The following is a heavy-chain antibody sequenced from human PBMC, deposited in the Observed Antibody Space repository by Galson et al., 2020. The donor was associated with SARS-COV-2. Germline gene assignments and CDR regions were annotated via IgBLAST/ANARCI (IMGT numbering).Heavy chain of an antibody. CDR3: KWIGESKILGGDN. Sequence: GGSLRLSCAVSGFTFSNAWMSWVRQAPGKGLEWVGRIKRKADGEITEYAAAVKGRFTISRDDSKNTLYLQMNSLKTEDTALYYCKWIGESKILGGDNWGRGTLVTVSS. J-gene: IGHJ4*02. CDR1: GFTFSNAW. D-gene: IGHD3-10*01. V-gene: IGHV3-15*01. CDR2: IKRKADGEIT.